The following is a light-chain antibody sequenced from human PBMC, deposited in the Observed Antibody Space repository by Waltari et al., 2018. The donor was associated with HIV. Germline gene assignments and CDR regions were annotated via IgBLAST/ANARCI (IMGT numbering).Light chain of an antibody. V-gene: IGLV1-44*01. Sequence: QSVLAQPPSASGTPGQRVTISCSGSSSNIARNTVNWYQQLPGTAPKLPIYANDQRPSGVPDRFSGSKSDTSASLAISGLQSEDEADFYCAAWDDSLNEWLFGGGTKLTVL. CDR2: AND. CDR3: AAWDDSLNEWL. CDR1: SSNIARNT. J-gene: IGLJ3*02.